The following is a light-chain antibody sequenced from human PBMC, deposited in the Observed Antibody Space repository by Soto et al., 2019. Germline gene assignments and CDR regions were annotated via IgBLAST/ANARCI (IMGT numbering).Light chain of an antibody. V-gene: IGKV4-1*01. CDR3: QQYDSIPLT. J-gene: IGKJ4*01. CDR2: WAP. Sequence: DVVMTQSPDSLAVSLGERATINCKSSQSVLYSSSNKNYLAWYQQKPGQPPKLLIYWAPTRESGVPDRFSGSGYGTDFTLTIVSLQAEDVAVYSCQQYDSIPLTVGGGTKVEIK. CDR1: QSVLYSSSNKNY.